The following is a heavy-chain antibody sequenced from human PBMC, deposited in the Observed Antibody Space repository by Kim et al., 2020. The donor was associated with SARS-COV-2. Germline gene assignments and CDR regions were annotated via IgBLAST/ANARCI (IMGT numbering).Heavy chain of an antibody. D-gene: IGHD4-17*01. CDR2: IYYSGST. J-gene: IGHJ4*02. CDR3: ARRIQHYGGNAYFDY. Sequence: SETLSLTCTVSGGSISSYYWSWIRQPPGKGLEWIGYIYYSGSTNYNPSLKSRVTISVDTSKNQFSLKLSSVTAADTAVYYCARRIQHYGGNAYFDYWGQGTLVTVSS. CDR1: GGSISSYY. V-gene: IGHV4-59*08.